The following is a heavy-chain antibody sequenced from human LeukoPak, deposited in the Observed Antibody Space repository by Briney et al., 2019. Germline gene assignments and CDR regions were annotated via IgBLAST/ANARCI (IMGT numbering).Heavy chain of an antibody. V-gene: IGHV3-48*04. CDR2: ITSHTSTI. CDR3: ARDGAGYDLFY. J-gene: IGHJ4*02. Sequence: GGSLRLSCAASGFTFSSYSMNWVRQAPGKGLEWVSYITSHTSTIYYADSVRGRFTISRDNAKNSLFLQMNSLRAEDTAVYYCARDGAGYDLFYWGQGTLVTVSS. D-gene: IGHD5-12*01. CDR1: GFTFSSYS.